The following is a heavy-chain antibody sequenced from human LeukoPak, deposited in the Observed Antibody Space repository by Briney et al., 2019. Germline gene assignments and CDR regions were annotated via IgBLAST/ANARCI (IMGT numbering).Heavy chain of an antibody. CDR3: AKDRPFGYSYGYFDY. CDR2: ISYDGGNK. Sequence: GGSLRLSCAASGFTFSSYGMHWVRQAPGKGLEWVAVISYDGGNKYYADSVKGRFTISRDNSKNTLYLQMNSLRAEDTAVYYCAKDRPFGYSYGYFDYWGQGTLVTVSS. D-gene: IGHD5-18*01. V-gene: IGHV3-30*18. CDR1: GFTFSSYG. J-gene: IGHJ4*02.